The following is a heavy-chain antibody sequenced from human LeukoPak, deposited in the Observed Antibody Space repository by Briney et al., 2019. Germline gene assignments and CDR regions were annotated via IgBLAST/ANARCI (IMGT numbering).Heavy chain of an antibody. Sequence: PGGSLRLSCAASGFTFSSYSMNWVRQAPGKGLEWVSSISNSSSYIYYADSVKGRFTISRDNAKNSLYLQMNSLRAEDTAVYYCARDRVRVYCSSTSCYDAFDIWGQGTMVTVSS. J-gene: IGHJ3*02. CDR2: ISNSSSYI. D-gene: IGHD2-2*01. CDR1: GFTFSSYS. V-gene: IGHV3-21*01. CDR3: ARDRVRVYCSSTSCYDAFDI.